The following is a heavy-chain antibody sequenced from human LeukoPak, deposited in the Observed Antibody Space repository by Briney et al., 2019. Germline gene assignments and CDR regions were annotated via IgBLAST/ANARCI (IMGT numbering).Heavy chain of an antibody. D-gene: IGHD5-18*01. V-gene: IGHV3-21*01. CDR3: ARLRGYSYGWWGNFDY. Sequence: GGSLRLSCAASGFTFSSYSMNWVRQAPGKGLEWVSSISSSSSYIYYADSVKGRFTISRDNAKNSLYLQMNSLRAEDTAVYYCARLRGYSYGWWGNFDYWGQGTLVTVSS. CDR2: ISSSSSYI. J-gene: IGHJ4*02. CDR1: GFTFSSYS.